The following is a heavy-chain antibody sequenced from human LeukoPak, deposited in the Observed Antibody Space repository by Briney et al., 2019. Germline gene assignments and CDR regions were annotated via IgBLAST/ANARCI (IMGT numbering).Heavy chain of an antibody. CDR1: GFSFNTYE. CDR3: ARGGWHYVFNY. V-gene: IGHV3-48*03. CDR2: VASSGTTK. J-gene: IGHJ4*02. Sequence: GGSLRLSCAASGFSFNTYEMNWVRQAPGKGLEWISYVASSGTTKYYADSVQGRFTISRDNAKNSLYLQMNSLRVEDTAVYYGARGGWHYVFNYWGQGTLVTVSS. D-gene: IGHD6-19*01.